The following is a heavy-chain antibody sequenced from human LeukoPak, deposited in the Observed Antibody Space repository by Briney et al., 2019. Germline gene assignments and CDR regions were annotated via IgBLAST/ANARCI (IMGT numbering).Heavy chain of an antibody. CDR2: MNPNSGDT. Sequence: GASVKVSCKTSGYTFTKYYMHWVRQAPAQGLEWMGWMNPNSGDTNYTQKFQGRVTMTRDTSINTAYMELSRLKSDDTAVYYCATSSGYSHTWGAFDYWGQGALVTVSS. J-gene: IGHJ4*02. D-gene: IGHD5-18*01. V-gene: IGHV1-2*02. CDR1: GYTFTKYY. CDR3: ATSSGYSHTWGAFDY.